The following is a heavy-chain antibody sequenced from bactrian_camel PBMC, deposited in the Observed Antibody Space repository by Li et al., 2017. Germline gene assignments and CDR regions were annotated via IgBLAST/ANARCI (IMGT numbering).Heavy chain of an antibody. Sequence: HVQLVESGGGSVQAGGSLRLSCVASADAYASYCLGWFRQTPGKEREGVAAIWTGGGTTYYTDSVKGRFTISQDNAKKVLYLQMNSLKPEDTAMYYCAADPLGLDRPSGSWVLIRYWGQGTQVTVS. J-gene: IGHJ4*01. V-gene: IGHV3S1*01. CDR1: ADAYASYC. CDR2: IWTGGGTT. D-gene: IGHD5*01. CDR3: AADPLGLDRPSGSWVLIRY.